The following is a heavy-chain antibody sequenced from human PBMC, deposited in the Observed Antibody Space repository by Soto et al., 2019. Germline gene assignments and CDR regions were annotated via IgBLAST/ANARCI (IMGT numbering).Heavy chain of an antibody. CDR2: INHSGST. CDR3: ARRRTYYDFWSGLKGSYYYYGMDV. CDR1: GGSFSGYY. J-gene: IGHJ6*02. D-gene: IGHD3-3*01. V-gene: IGHV4-34*01. Sequence: SQTLSLTCAVYGGSFSGYYWSWIRQPPGKGLEWIGEINHSGSTNYNPSLKSRVTISVDTSKNQFSLKLSSVTAADTAVYYCARRRTYYDFWSGLKGSYYYYGMDVWGQGTTVTVSS.